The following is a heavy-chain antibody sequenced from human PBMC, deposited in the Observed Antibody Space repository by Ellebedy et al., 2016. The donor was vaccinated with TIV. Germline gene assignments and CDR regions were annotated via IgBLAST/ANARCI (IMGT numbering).Heavy chain of an antibody. D-gene: IGHD4/OR15-4a*01. CDR3: ARVLRATSGMDV. V-gene: IGHV1-2*02. Sequence: ASVKVSCKTSGYVFTACYIHWVRQAPGQGLEWMGWINPDSGGTNLPQKFQGRVTMTRDTSVNTAYMELNRLQSDDTAIYYCARVLRATSGMDVWGHGTTVIVS. CDR1: GYVFTACY. J-gene: IGHJ6*02. CDR2: INPDSGGT.